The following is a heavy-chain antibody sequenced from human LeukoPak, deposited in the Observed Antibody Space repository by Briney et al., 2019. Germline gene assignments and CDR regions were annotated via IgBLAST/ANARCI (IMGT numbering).Heavy chain of an antibody. V-gene: IGHV5-51*01. Sequence: GESLKISCKGSGYSFINYWIGWVRQMPGKGLEWTGIIYPGDSDTRYSPSFQGQVTISADKSISTAYLQWSSLKASDTAIYYCARKSSGWPGDFNYWGQGTLVTVSS. CDR2: IYPGDSDT. CDR3: ARKSSGWPGDFNY. D-gene: IGHD6-19*01. CDR1: GYSFINYW. J-gene: IGHJ4*02.